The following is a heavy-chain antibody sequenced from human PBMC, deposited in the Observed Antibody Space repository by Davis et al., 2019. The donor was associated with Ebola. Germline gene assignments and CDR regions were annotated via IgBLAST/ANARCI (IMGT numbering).Heavy chain of an antibody. V-gene: IGHV4-61*08. J-gene: IGHJ5*02. CDR1: GGFVSSGGYS. CDR3: ARRGTSSWYAGWFDP. D-gene: IGHD6-13*01. CDR2: VYYSGST. Sequence: SETLSLTCAVSGGFVSSGGYSWNWIRQPPGKGLEWIGYVYYSGSTNYNPSLKSRVTMSVDTSKNQFSLKLGSVTAADTAMYYCARRGTSSWYAGWFDPWGQGTLVTVSS.